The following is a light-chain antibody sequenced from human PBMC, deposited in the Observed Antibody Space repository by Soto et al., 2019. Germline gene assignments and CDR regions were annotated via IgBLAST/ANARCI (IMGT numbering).Light chain of an antibody. V-gene: IGKV3-11*01. CDR3: QQRSTWPT. CDR2: AAS. Sequence: EIAMTQSPATLSVSPGERGTLSCRASQSVSSNLAWYQQKPGQAPRLLIYAASARATGNPARFSGSGSGTDFTLTISSLGPEDFALYYCQQRSTWPTFGQGTRLEIK. J-gene: IGKJ5*01. CDR1: QSVSSN.